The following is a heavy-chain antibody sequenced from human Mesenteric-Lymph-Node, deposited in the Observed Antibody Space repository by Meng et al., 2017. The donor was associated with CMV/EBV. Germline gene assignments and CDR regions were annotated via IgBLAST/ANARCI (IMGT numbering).Heavy chain of an antibody. Sequence: GESLKISCAASGFTFSTYNMNWVRQAPGKGLEWVSSISGSGTYIYYADSLMGRFTISRDNAMHSLYLQMDSLRSDDTAVYYCARALVLEWLLYPDYWGQGTLVTVSS. CDR1: GFTFSTYN. V-gene: IGHV3-21*04. D-gene: IGHD3-3*01. CDR2: ISGSGTYI. CDR3: ARALVLEWLLYPDY. J-gene: IGHJ4*02.